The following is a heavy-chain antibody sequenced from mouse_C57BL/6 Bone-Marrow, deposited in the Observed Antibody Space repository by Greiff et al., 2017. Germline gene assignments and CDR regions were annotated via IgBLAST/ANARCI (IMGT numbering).Heavy chain of an antibody. Sequence: QVQLQQPGAELVRPGSSVKLSCKASGYTFNSYWMHWVKPRPIQGLEWIGNIDPSDSETHYNQKFKDKATLTVDKSSSTAYMQLSSLTSEDAAVYYCARSRGITTAHYFDYWGQGTTLTVSS. D-gene: IGHD1-2*01. CDR2: IDPSDSET. CDR3: ARSRGITTAHYFDY. V-gene: IGHV1-52*01. CDR1: GYTFNSYW. J-gene: IGHJ2*01.